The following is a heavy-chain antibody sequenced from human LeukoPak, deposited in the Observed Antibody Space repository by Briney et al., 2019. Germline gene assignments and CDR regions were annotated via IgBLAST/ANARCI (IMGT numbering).Heavy chain of an antibody. V-gene: IGHV4-59*01. CDR2: LYYSGST. D-gene: IGHD3-10*01. J-gene: IGHJ3*02. CDR3: ARGGSGISNAFDI. CDR1: GGSISSYY. Sequence: PSETLSLTCSVSGGSISSYYWSWIRQPPGKGLEWIGYLYYSGSTNSNPSLKSRVTMSVDTSKNQFSLKLRSVTAADTAVYYCARGGSGISNAFDIWGQGTVVPVSS.